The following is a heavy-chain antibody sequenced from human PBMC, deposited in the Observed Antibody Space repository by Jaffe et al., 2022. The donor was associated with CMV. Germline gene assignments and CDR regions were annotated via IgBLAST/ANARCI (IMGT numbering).Heavy chain of an antibody. CDR3: ANKFREEYSGSYPPYGYYYYGMDV. J-gene: IGHJ6*02. Sequence: EVQLLESGGGLVQPGGSLRLSCAASGFTFSSYAMSWVRQAPGKGLEWVSAISGSGGSTYYADSVKGRFTISRDNSKNTLYLQMNSLRAEDTAVYYCANKFREEYSGSYPPYGYYYYGMDVWGQGTTVTVSS. CDR2: ISGSGGST. D-gene: IGHD1-26*01. V-gene: IGHV3-23*01. CDR1: GFTFSSYA.